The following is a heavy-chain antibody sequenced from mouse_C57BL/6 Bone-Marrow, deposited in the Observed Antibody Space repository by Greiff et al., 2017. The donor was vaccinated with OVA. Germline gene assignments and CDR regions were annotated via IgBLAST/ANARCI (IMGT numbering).Heavy chain of an antibody. CDR1: GYTFTSYG. Sequence: QVQLQQSGAELARPGASVKLSCKASGYTFTSYGISWVKQRTGQGLEWIGEIYPRSGNTYYNEKFKGKATLTADKSSSTAYMELRSLTSEDSAVYFCARSGTGVRYYYAMDYWGQGTSVTVSS. V-gene: IGHV1-81*01. D-gene: IGHD2-14*01. J-gene: IGHJ4*01. CDR3: ARSGTGVRYYYAMDY. CDR2: IYPRSGNT.